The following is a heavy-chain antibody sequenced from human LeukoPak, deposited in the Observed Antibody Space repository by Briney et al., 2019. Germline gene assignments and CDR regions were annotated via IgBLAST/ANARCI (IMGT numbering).Heavy chain of an antibody. J-gene: IGHJ4*02. CDR2: INPSGGST. Sequence: ASVKVSCKASGYTFTSYYIHWVRQAPGQGLEWMGIINPSGGSTSYAQKFQGRVTMTRDTSTTTVYIELSSLRSEDTAVYYCARDIPYEVTFGGVTVMGSFVLDYWGQGTLVTVSS. D-gene: IGHD3-16*02. CDR1: GYTFTSYY. CDR3: ARDIPYEVTFGGVTVMGSFVLDY. V-gene: IGHV1-46*01.